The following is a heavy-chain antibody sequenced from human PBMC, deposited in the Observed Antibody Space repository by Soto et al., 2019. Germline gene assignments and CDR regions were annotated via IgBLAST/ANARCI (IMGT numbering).Heavy chain of an antibody. CDR3: ARDNRYTWPGV. CDR1: GFTLSSYA. D-gene: IGHD3-16*02. CDR2: ISYDGSNK. Sequence: PGGSLRLSCAASGFTLSSYAMHWVRQAPGKGLEWVAVISYDGSNKYYADSVKGRFTISRDNSKNTLYLQMNSLRAEDTAVYYCARDNRYTWPGVWGQGTTVTVSS. V-gene: IGHV3-30-3*01. J-gene: IGHJ6*02.